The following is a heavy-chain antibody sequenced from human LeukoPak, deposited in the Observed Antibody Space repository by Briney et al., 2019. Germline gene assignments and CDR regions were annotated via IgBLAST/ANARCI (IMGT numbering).Heavy chain of an antibody. D-gene: IGHD3-3*01. J-gene: IGHJ5*02. V-gene: IGHV4-30-4*08. CDR3: ARTHDFWSGYLNWFDP. CDR1: GGSISSRDYY. CDR2: IYYSGTT. Sequence: SETLSLTCTVSGGSISSRDYYWSWIRQPPGKGLEWIAYIYYSGTTHYNPSLESRVTISVDTSKNQFSLKLSSVTAADTAVYYCARTHDFWSGYLNWFDPWGQGALVTVSS.